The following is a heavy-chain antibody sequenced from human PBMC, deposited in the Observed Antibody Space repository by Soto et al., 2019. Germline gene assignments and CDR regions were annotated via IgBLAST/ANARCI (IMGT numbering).Heavy chain of an antibody. CDR3: ARDGSEASGMDV. CDR1: GGSISSHY. V-gene: IGHV4-59*11. CDR2: IYYRGST. Sequence: SETLSLTCTVSGGSISSHYWSWVRQAPGKGLEWIGHIYYRGSTTYNPSLRSRSTISVDTSNNQFSLKLNSVTTADTAVYYCARDGSEASGMDVWGQGTKVTVSS. J-gene: IGHJ6*02. D-gene: IGHD1-26*01.